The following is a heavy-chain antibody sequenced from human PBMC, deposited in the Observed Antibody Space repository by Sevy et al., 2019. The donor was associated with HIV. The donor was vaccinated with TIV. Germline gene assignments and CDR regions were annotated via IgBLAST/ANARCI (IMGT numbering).Heavy chain of an antibody. D-gene: IGHD3-22*01. V-gene: IGHV4-59*01. J-gene: IGHJ5*01. CDR2: IYHNGDT. Sequence: SETLSLTCTLSGGSISTYYWTWIRQPPGKGLEWIGYIYHNGDTIYNPSLQSRVTMSIDTSKNRYSLKLSTVTAADTAIYYCAGAYPYYYDSSDKYSCRFDTWGQGTLVTVSS. CDR1: GGSISTYY. CDR3: AGAYPYYYDSSDKYSCRFDT.